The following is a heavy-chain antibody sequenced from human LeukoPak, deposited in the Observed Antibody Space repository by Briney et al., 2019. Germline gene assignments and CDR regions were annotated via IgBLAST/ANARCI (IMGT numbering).Heavy chain of an antibody. D-gene: IGHD4-11*01. CDR3: AKDAQRGFDYSNSLEY. CDR1: GFTFSHYG. Sequence: GRSLRLSCAASGFTFSHYGMHWVRQAPGGGLEWVAVIWNDGSNKYYADSVKGRFTISRDNSQNTVDLHMNSLRAEDTAVYYCAKDAQRGFDYSNSLEYWGQGTLVTVSS. V-gene: IGHV3-33*06. CDR2: IWNDGSNK. J-gene: IGHJ4*02.